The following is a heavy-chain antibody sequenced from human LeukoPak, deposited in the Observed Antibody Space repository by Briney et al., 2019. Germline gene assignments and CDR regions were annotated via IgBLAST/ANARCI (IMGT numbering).Heavy chain of an antibody. J-gene: IGHJ3*02. CDR2: ISSSSSYI. CDR1: GFTFSSYS. Sequence: PGGSLRLSCAASGFTFSSYSMNWVRQAPGKGLEWVSSISSSSSYIYYADSVKGRFTISRDNAKNSLYLQMNSLRAEDTAVYYCAKGIRYYYDSSGYYYEYDAFDIWGQGTMVTVSS. CDR3: AKGIRYYYDSSGYYYEYDAFDI. D-gene: IGHD3-22*01. V-gene: IGHV3-21*04.